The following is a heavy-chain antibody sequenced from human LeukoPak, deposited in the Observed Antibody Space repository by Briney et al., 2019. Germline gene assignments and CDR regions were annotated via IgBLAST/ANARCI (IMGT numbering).Heavy chain of an antibody. CDR3: ARDLPTVTTHHYYYYMDV. V-gene: IGHV1-2*02. CDR2: INPNSGGT. J-gene: IGHJ6*03. D-gene: IGHD4-17*01. CDR1: GYTFTGYY. Sequence: GASVKVSCKASGYTFTGYYMHWVRQAPGQGLEWMGWINPNSGGTNYAQKFQGRVTMTRDTSISTAYMELSRLRSDDTAVYYCARDLPTVTTHHYYYYMDVWGKGTTVTISS.